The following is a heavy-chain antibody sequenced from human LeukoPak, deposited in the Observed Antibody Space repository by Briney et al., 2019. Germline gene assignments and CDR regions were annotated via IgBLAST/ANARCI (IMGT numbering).Heavy chain of an antibody. CDR2: VTSRGVGT. V-gene: IGHV3-23*01. J-gene: IGHJ4*01. CDR1: GFTFSSYA. Sequence: GSLRLSCTDSGFTFSSYALAWVRQAPGKGLEWVAAVTSRGVGTHYADSVKGRFTISRDNSKNTIYLQMNSLRAEDTAIYYCGSDPNGDYVGALGYWGRGTLVTVSS. D-gene: IGHD4-17*01. CDR3: GSDPNGDYVGALGY.